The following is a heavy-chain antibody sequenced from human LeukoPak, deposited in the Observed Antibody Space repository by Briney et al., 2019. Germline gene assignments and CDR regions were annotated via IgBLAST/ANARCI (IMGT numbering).Heavy chain of an antibody. CDR1: GGSVSNYY. Sequence: SETLSLTCTVSGGSVSNYYWSWIRQSPGKGLEWIGYIYYTETSYNPSLKSRVTISVDTSKNQFSLKLSSVTAADTAVYYCARCPPYDYVWGSYRYYFDYWGQGTLVTVSS. J-gene: IGHJ4*02. CDR2: IYYTET. D-gene: IGHD3-16*02. CDR3: ARCPPYDYVWGSYRYYFDY. V-gene: IGHV4-59*02.